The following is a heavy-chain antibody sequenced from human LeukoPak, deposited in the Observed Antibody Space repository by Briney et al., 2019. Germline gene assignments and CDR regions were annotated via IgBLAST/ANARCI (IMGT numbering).Heavy chain of an antibody. V-gene: IGHV1-2*02. CDR3: ARDLIQLWSPNSDFDY. D-gene: IGHD5-18*01. CDR1: GYTFTGYY. CDR2: INPNSGGT. J-gene: IGHJ4*02. Sequence: ASVKVSCKASGYTFTGYYMHWVRQAPGQGLEWMGWINPNSGGTNYAQKFQGRVTTTRDTSISTAYMELSRLRSDDTAVYYCARDLIQLWSPNSDFDYWGQGTLVTVSS.